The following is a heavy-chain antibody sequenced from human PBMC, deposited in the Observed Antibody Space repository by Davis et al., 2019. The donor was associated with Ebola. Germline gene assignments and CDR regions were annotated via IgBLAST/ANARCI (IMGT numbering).Heavy chain of an antibody. V-gene: IGHV3-64*04. CDR3: ARVTKLLSFYYYYGMDV. J-gene: IGHJ6*02. CDR1: GFTFSSYA. D-gene: IGHD2-2*01. Sequence: GGSLRLSCSASGFTFSSYAMHWVRQAPGKGLEYVSAISSNGGSTYYADSVKGRFTISRDNSKNSLYLQMNSLGDEDTAVYYCARVTKLLSFYYYYGMDVWGQGTTVTVSS. CDR2: ISSNGGST.